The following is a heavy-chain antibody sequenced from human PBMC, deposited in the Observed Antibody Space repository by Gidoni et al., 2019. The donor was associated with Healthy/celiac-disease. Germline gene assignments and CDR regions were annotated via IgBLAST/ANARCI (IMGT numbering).Heavy chain of an antibody. D-gene: IGHD3-3*01. J-gene: IGHJ4*02. CDR2: IKQDGSEK. CDR3: ARVRKGFGVLTYYFDY. Sequence: EVQLVESGGGLVQPGGFLRLSCAASGFTFSSYWMSWVRQAPGKGLEWVANIKQDGSEKYYVDSVKGRFTISRDNAKNSLYLQMNSLRAEDTAVYYCARVRKGFGVLTYYFDYWGQGTLVTVSS. V-gene: IGHV3-7*05. CDR1: GFTFSSYW.